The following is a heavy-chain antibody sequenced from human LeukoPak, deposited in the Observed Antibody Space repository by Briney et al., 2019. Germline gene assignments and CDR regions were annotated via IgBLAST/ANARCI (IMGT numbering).Heavy chain of an antibody. CDR1: GFTFSSYG. Sequence: GGSLRLSCAASGFTFSSYGMHWVRQAPGKGLEWVAVISYDGSNKYYADSVKGRFTISRDNARNSVYLQMNSLRVEDTAVYYCAVDKSWSFPLWGQGTLVTVSS. V-gene: IGHV3-30*03. J-gene: IGHJ4*02. D-gene: IGHD1-26*01. CDR3: AVDKSWSFPL. CDR2: ISYDGSNK.